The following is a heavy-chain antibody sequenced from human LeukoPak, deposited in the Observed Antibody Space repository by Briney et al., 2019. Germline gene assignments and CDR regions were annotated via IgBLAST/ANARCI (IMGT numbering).Heavy chain of an antibody. CDR2: INPNSGGT. J-gene: IGHJ3*02. D-gene: IGHD3-10*01. Sequence: ASVKVSCKASGYTCTGYYMHWVRQAPGHGLEWMGWINPNSGGTNCAQKFQGRVTMTRDTSISTAYMELSRLRSDDTAVYYCARRGGSGSYYKRAFDIWGQGTMVTVSS. CDR3: ARRGGSGSYYKRAFDI. CDR1: GYTCTGYY. V-gene: IGHV1-2*02.